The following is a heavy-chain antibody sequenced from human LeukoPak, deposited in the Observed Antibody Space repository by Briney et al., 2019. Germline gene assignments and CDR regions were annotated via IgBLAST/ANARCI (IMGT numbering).Heavy chain of an antibody. J-gene: IGHJ2*01. CDR3: ARDYGGNHNSGYWYFDP. CDR1: GGSISSYY. Sequence: SETLSLTCTVSGGSISSYYWSWIRQPAGKGLEWIGRIYTSGSTNYNPSLKSRVTMSVDTSKNQFSLKLSSVTAADTAVYYCARDYGGNHNSGYWYFDPWGRGTLVTVSS. V-gene: IGHV4-4*07. D-gene: IGHD4-23*01. CDR2: IYTSGST.